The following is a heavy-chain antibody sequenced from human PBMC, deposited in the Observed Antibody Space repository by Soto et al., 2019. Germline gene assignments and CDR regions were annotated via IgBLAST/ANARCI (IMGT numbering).Heavy chain of an antibody. CDR1: GGTFSSNA. J-gene: IGHJ4*02. CDR3: ARDAPSTPSVY. CDR2: IIPTFGTA. Sequence: QVQLVQSGAEVKKPGSSVMVSCKASGGTFSSNAISWVRQAPGQGLEWMGAIIPTFGTANYAQNFQGRVTITADESTRTAYMELSSLRFEDTAVYYCARDAPSTPSVYWGQGTLVTVSS. V-gene: IGHV1-69*01.